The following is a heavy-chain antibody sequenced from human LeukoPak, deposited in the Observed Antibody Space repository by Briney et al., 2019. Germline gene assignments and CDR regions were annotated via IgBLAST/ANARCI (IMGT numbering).Heavy chain of an antibody. V-gene: IGHV3-21*01. CDR3: ARRGREYYYGSGSSRGYMDV. D-gene: IGHD3-10*01. CDR2: ISSSSSYI. J-gene: IGHJ6*03. CDR1: GFTFSSYS. Sequence: RGSLRLSCAASGFTFSSYSMNWVRQAPGKGLEWVSSISSSSSYIYYADSVKGRFTISRDNAKNSLYLQMNSLRAEDTAVYYCARRGREYYYGSGSSRGYMDVWGKGTTVTVSS.